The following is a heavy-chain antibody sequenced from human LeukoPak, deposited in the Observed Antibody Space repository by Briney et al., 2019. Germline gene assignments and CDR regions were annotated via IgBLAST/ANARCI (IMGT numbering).Heavy chain of an antibody. CDR3: ARSTFEGPNY. J-gene: IGHJ4*02. CDR2: IYYSGST. V-gene: IGHV4-39*07. Sequence: KPSETLSLTCTVSGGSISSSSYYWGWIRQPPGKGLEWIGSIYYSGSTYYNPSLKSRVTISVDTSKNQFSLKLSSVTAADTAVYYCARSTFEGPNYWGQGTLVTVSS. D-gene: IGHD3-16*01. CDR1: GGSISSSSYY.